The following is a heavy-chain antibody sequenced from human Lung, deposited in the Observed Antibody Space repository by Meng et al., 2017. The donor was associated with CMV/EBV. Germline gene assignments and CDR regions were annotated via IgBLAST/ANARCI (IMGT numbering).Heavy chain of an antibody. CDR2: ISTSSSYI. CDR1: GFTFSSHS. CDR3: AREKNNYGDHYFDY. V-gene: IGHV3-21*01. J-gene: IGHJ4*02. D-gene: IGHD4-17*01. Sequence: GGSLRLSCAGSGFTFSSHSMSWVRQAPGKGLEWVSSISTSSSYIYYADSVKGRFTVSRDNSRKSLYLEMNSLRAEDTAVYDCAREKNNYGDHYFDYWGQGALVTVSS.